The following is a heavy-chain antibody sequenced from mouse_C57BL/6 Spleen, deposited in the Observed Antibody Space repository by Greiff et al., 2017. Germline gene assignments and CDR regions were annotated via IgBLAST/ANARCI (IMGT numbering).Heavy chain of an antibody. Sequence: QVQLQQPGAELVRPGSSVKLSCKASGYTFTSYWMPWVKQRPIQGLDWIGNIDPSDSDTHYNQKFKDKATLTVDKSSSTAYMQLSSLTSEDSAVYYCARSHGYSYFDYWGQGTTLTVSS. V-gene: IGHV1-52*01. CDR3: ARSHGYSYFDY. CDR2: IDPSDSDT. J-gene: IGHJ2*01. CDR1: GYTFTSYW. D-gene: IGHD2-3*01.